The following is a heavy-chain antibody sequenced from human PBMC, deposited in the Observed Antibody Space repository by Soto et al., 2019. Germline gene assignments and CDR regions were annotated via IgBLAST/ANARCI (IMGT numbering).Heavy chain of an antibody. V-gene: IGHV1-2*02. D-gene: IGHD1-26*01. CDR3: ATIPQGSWYSYGMDV. Sequence: AASVKVSCKASGYTFTGYCMHWVRQAPGQGLEWMGWINPNSGGTNYAQKFQGRVTMTRDTSISTAYMELSRLRSDDTAVYYCATIPQGSWYSYGMDVWGQGTTVTVSS. J-gene: IGHJ6*02. CDR2: INPNSGGT. CDR1: GYTFTGYC.